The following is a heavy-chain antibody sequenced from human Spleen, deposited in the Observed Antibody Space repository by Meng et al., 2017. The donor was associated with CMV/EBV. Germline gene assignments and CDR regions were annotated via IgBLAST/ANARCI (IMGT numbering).Heavy chain of an antibody. CDR3: AKGSAAGCRYNWFDP. CDR2: ISGSGGST. CDR1: GFTFSDYY. D-gene: IGHD6-13*01. J-gene: IGHJ5*02. Sequence: GGSLRLSCAASGFTFSDYYMSWIRQAPGKGLEWVSAISGSGGSTYYADSVKGRFTISRDNSKNTLYLQMNSLRAEDTAVYYCAKGSAAGCRYNWFDPWGQGTLVTVSS. V-gene: IGHV3-23*01.